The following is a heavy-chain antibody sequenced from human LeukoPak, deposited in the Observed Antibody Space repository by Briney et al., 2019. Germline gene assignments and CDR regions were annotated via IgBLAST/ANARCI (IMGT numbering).Heavy chain of an antibody. CDR1: GYSFTSYW. J-gene: IGHJ4*02. CDR2: IYPGDSDT. CDR3: ARHGGGEDSSGYYRGLDY. V-gene: IGHV5-51*01. D-gene: IGHD3-22*01. Sequence: HGESLKISCKGSGYSFTSYWIGWVRQMPGKGLEWMGIIYPGDSDTRYSPSFQGQVTISADKSISTAYLQWSSLKASDTAMYYCARHGGGEDSSGYYRGLDYWGQGTLVTVSS.